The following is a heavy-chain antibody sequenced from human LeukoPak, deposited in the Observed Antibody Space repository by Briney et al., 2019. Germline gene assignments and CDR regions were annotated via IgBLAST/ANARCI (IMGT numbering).Heavy chain of an antibody. CDR1: GFTLSSYE. V-gene: IGHV3-48*03. CDR2: ISSSGSTI. Sequence: GGSLRLSCAASGFTLSSYEMNWVRQAPWKGLEWVSYISSSGSTIYYAGSVKGRFTISRDNAKNSLYLQMNSLRAEDTAVYYCAREEESAAIVDYWGQGTLVTVSS. CDR3: AREEESAAIVDY. D-gene: IGHD2-2*02. J-gene: IGHJ4*02.